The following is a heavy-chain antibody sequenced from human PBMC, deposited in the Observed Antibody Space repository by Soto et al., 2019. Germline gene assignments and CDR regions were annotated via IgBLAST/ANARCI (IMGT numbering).Heavy chain of an antibody. V-gene: IGHV4-34*01. CDR1: GGSFSGYY. Sequence: PTETLSLTCAVYGGSFSGYYWSWIRQPPGKGLEWIGEINHSGSTNYNPSLKSRVTISVDTSKNQFSLKLSSVTAADTAVYYCARWGLGYCSSTSSFFDYWCQGTFVTVST. J-gene: IGHJ4*02. CDR2: INHSGST. D-gene: IGHD2-2*01. CDR3: ARWGLGYCSSTSSFFDY.